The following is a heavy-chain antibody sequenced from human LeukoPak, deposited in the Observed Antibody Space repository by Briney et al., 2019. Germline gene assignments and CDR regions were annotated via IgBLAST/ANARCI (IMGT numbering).Heavy chain of an antibody. D-gene: IGHD1-26*01. CDR3: ARALKGLRRRIGGTTTFEYYYMDV. Sequence: GGSLRLSCAASGFSFSAFAMHWVRQAPGKGLEWVAVISYDGSNKYYADSVKGRFTISRDNSKNTLYMQMNSLRAEDTAVYYCARALKGLRRRIGGTTTFEYYYMDVWGKGTTVTISS. J-gene: IGHJ6*03. CDR1: GFSFSAFA. V-gene: IGHV3-30*04. CDR2: ISYDGSNK.